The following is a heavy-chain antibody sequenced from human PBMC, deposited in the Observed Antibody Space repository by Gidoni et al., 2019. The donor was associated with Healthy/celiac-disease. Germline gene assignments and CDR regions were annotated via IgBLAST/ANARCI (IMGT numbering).Heavy chain of an antibody. J-gene: IGHJ4*02. CDR2: ISAYTGNT. D-gene: IGHD2-15*01. CDR3: ARVGGYCSGGSCYYYFDF. V-gene: IGHV1-18*01. CDR1: GYTFTSYG. Sequence: SVNVSCKASGYTFTSYGISWVLQAPGQGLEWMGWISAYTGNTTYAQNLQGRVTMTTDTSTSTAYMELRSLRSDDTAVYYCARVGGYCSGGSCYYYFDFWGQGTLVTVSS.